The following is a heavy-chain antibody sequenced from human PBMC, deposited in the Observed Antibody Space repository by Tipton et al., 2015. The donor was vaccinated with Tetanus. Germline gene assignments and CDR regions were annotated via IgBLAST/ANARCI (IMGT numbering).Heavy chain of an antibody. CDR3: ARDRGDYIYYGMDV. CDR2: IDPNRGGT. D-gene: IGHD3-22*01. J-gene: IGHJ6*02. V-gene: IGHV1-2*02. Sequence: QMQLVQSGAEVKKPGASVKVSCKASGYTFTGYYIYWVRQAPGQGLEWMGWIDPNRGGTVYAQKFQGRVTMTRDTSISTAYMELRSLRSDDPAVYYCARDRGDYIYYGMDVWGPGTTATVS. CDR1: GYTFTGYY.